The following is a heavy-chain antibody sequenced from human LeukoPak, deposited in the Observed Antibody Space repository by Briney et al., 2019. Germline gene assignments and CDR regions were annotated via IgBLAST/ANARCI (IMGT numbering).Heavy chain of an antibody. J-gene: IGHJ4*02. CDR3: AGDFGSGSYRFDY. CDR2: GDYSGGT. V-gene: IGHV4-39*07. Sequence: SETLFLTCTVSGDSFTSVTDYWAWIRQPPGKGLEWIASGDYSGGTYYNPSLESRVAISADMSKNQISLKLTSVTGADTAVYYCAGDFGSGSYRFDYWGQGILVTVSS. CDR1: GDSFTSVTDY. D-gene: IGHD3-10*01.